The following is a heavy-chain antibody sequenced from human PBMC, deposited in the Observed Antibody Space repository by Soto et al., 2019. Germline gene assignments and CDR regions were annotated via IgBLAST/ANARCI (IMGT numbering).Heavy chain of an antibody. J-gene: IGHJ4*02. CDR1: GFTFSSYA. D-gene: IGHD6-19*01. Sequence: EVQLLESGGGLVQPGGSLRLSCAASGFTFSSYAMNWVRQAPGKGLEWVSVISGSGDSTYYADSVKGRFTISRDNSKNTLYLQIHSLRAEDTAVYYCASRSSGWYFDYWGQGTLITVSS. V-gene: IGHV3-23*01. CDR3: ASRSSGWYFDY. CDR2: ISGSGDST.